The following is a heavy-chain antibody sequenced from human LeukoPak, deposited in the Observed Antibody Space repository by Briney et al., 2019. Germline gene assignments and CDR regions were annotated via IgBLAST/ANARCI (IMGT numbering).Heavy chain of an antibody. CDR1: GFTFSNLW. J-gene: IGHJ4*02. D-gene: IGHD6-13*01. CDR3: AREKAAAGDY. Sequence: GGSLRLSCTASGFTFSNLWMGWVRQAPGKGLEWVANIKQDETEKFYLGSVKGRFTISRDNAKNSLYLQMNSLRAEDTAVYYCAREKAAAGDYWGQGTLVTVSS. V-gene: IGHV3-7*01. CDR2: IKQDETEK.